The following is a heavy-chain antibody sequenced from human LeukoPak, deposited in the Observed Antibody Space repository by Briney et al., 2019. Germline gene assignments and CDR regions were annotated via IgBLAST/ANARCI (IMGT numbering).Heavy chain of an antibody. CDR3: ASIGGSTGTTSFDY. D-gene: IGHD1-1*01. J-gene: IGHJ4*02. V-gene: IGHV4-39*07. CDR2: IYHSGST. CDR1: GGSISSGDYY. Sequence: PSETLSLTCTVSGGSISSGDYYWGWIRQPPGKGLEWIGSIYHSGSTYYNPSLKSRVTISVDTSKNQFSLKLSSVTAADTAVYYCASIGGSTGTTSFDYWGQGTLVTVSS.